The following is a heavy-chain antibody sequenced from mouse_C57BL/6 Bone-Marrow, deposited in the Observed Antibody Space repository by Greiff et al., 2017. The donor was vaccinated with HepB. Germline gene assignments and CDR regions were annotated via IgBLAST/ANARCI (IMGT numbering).Heavy chain of an antibody. J-gene: IGHJ2*01. CDR2: IRNKANNHAT. V-gene: IGHV6-6*01. CDR1: GFTFSDAW. CDR3: TSFYYYGSSYYFDY. Sequence: DVMLVESGGGLVQPGGSMKLSCAASGFTFSDAWMDWVRQSPEKGLEWVAEIRNKANNHATYYAESVKGRFTISRDDSKSSVYLQMNSLRAEDTGIYYCTSFYYYGSSYYFDYWGQGTTLTVSS. D-gene: IGHD1-1*01.